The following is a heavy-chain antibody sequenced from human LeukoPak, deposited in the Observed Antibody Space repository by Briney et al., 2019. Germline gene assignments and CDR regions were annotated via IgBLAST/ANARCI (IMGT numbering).Heavy chain of an antibody. CDR1: GGSISSNINY. D-gene: IGHD3-10*01. CDR3: ARVSAWFGELFASYYYYMDV. CDR2: IYYSGST. J-gene: IGHJ6*03. Sequence: SETLSLTCTVSGGSISSNINYWGWLRQSPGKGLEWIGSIYYSGSTLYNPSLKSRVTISVDTSNNQLSLQLDSVTAAEAAGYNCARVSAWFGELFASYYYYMDVWGKGATVTISS. V-gene: IGHV4-39*07.